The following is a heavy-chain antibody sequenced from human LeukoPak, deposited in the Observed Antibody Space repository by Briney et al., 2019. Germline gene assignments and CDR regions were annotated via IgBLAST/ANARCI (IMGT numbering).Heavy chain of an antibody. V-gene: IGHV3-33*01. CDR3: ARDPGYCSSTSCYPDYFNY. D-gene: IGHD2-2*01. J-gene: IGHJ4*02. CDR2: IWYDGSNK. CDR1: GFTFSSYG. Sequence: GGSLRLSCAASGFTFSSYGMHWVRQAPGKGLEWVAVIWYDGSNKYYADSVKGRFTISRDNSKNTLYLQMNSLRAEDTAVYYCARDPGYCSSTSCYPDYFNYWGQGTLVTVSS.